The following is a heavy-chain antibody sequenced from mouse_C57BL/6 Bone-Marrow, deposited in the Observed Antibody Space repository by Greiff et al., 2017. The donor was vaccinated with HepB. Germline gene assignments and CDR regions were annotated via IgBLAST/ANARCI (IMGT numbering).Heavy chain of an antibody. Sequence: QVQLQQPGAELVKPGASVKLSCNASGYTFTSYWMHWVKQRPGQGLEWIGMIHPNSGSTNYNEKFKSKATLTVDKSSSTAYMQLSSLTSEDSAVYYCARGVATDFDYWGQGTTLTVSS. D-gene: IGHD1-1*02. CDR2: IHPNSGST. CDR1: GYTFTSYW. CDR3: ARGVATDFDY. V-gene: IGHV1-64*01. J-gene: IGHJ2*01.